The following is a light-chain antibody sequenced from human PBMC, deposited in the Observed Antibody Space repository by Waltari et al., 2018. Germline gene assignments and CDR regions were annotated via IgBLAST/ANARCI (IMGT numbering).Light chain of an antibody. V-gene: IGLV2-11*01. Sequence: QSALTQPRSVSGSPGQSVTISCTGSSSDVGGFKYVSWYQQHSGKAPKLMICDVSKRPSGVPDRFSGSKSGNTASLTISGLQAEEEADYYCCSYTSSYVVFGGGTKLTVL. CDR3: CSYTSSYVV. J-gene: IGLJ2*01. CDR2: DVS. CDR1: SSDVGGFKY.